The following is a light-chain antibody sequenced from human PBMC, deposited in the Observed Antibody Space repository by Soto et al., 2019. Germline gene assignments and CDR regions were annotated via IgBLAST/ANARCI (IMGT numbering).Light chain of an antibody. V-gene: IGKV1-33*01. J-gene: IGKJ3*01. Sequence: DIQMTQSPSSLSASVGDRVTITCQASQDISNYLNWYQQIPGQAPKLLIYGASNLETGVPSRFSGSASGTDFSFTISSLQPEDIATYYCQQYDNLPFTCGPGTKVDIK. CDR1: QDISNY. CDR2: GAS. CDR3: QQYDNLPFT.